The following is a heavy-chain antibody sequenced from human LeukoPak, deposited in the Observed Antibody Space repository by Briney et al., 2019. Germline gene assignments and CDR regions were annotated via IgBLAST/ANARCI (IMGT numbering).Heavy chain of an antibody. D-gene: IGHD3-10*01. CDR1: GFTFSSYA. V-gene: IGHV3-23*01. Sequence: GGSLRLSCAASGFTFSSYAMSWVRQAPGKGLEWVSGINDSGGWTFYTDSVKGRSTISRDNSKNTLYLQMSSLRAEDSAVYYCAKRGGYETMAAFDYWGQGTLVTVSS. CDR2: INDSGGWT. CDR3: AKRGGYETMAAFDY. J-gene: IGHJ4*02.